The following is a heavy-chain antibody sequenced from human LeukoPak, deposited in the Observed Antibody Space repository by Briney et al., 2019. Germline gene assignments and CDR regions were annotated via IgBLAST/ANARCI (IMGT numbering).Heavy chain of an antibody. CDR2: IYYSGSN. V-gene: IGHV4-59*02. Sequence: PSETLYLTCTVSGVSVSSYYWSWIRQPPGKGPEWIGYIYYSGSNNYNPSLKSRVTISVDTSKNQFSLKLSSVTAADTAVYYCARVGYCSGGSCYSGSYYYYGMDVWGQGTTVTVSS. CDR1: GVSVSSYY. J-gene: IGHJ6*02. CDR3: ARVGYCSGGSCYSGSYYYYGMDV. D-gene: IGHD2-15*01.